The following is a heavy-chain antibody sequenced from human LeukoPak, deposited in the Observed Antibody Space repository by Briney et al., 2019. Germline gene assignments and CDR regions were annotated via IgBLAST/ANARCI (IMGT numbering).Heavy chain of an antibody. D-gene: IGHD3-22*01. Sequence: PGGSLRLSCAASGFTFSSYAMSWVRQAPGKGLEWVSAISGSGGSTYYADSVKGRFTISRDNSKNTLYLQMNSLRGEDTAVYYCARDGAVDNDSSGYWGYWGQGTLVTVSS. CDR1: GFTFSSYA. J-gene: IGHJ4*02. CDR3: ARDGAVDNDSSGYWGY. CDR2: ISGSGGST. V-gene: IGHV3-23*01.